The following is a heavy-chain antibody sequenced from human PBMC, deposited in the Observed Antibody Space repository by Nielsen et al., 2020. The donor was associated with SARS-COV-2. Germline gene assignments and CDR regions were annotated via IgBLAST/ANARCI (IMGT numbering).Heavy chain of an antibody. CDR1: GYTFTSYG. CDR3: ARTRGFGEPEGTHYYGMDV. V-gene: IGHV1-18*01. D-gene: IGHD3-10*01. CDR2: ISAYNGNT. J-gene: IGHJ6*02. Sequence: ASVKVSCKASGYTFTSYGFSWVRQAPGQGPEWMGWISAYNGNTNYAQKLQGRVTMTTDTSTSKAYMELRSLRSDDTAVYYCARTRGFGEPEGTHYYGMDVWGQGTTVTVSS.